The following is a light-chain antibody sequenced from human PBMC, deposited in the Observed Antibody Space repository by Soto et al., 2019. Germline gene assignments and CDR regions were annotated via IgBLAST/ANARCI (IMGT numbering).Light chain of an antibody. J-gene: IGKJ2*01. Sequence: DIQMTQSXXTLSASVGDRVTISCRASQSISSGLAWYQQKPGKAPKLLIYDASSLESGVPSRFSGXXSXXXXXXXISSLQPDDFATYYCQQYNSYSSYTFGQGTKLEXK. CDR1: QSISSG. CDR3: QQYNSYSSYT. CDR2: DAS. V-gene: IGKV1-5*01.